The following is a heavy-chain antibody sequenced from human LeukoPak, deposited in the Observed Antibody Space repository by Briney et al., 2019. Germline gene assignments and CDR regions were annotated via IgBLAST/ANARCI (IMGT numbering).Heavy chain of an antibody. Sequence: ASVKVSCKASGYTFTSYGINWVRQATGQGLEWMGWMNSNSGDTGYAQKFQGRVTMTRNTSISTAYMDLSSLTSEDTAVYYCARGLGNSRGLNYWGQGTLVTVSS. J-gene: IGHJ4*02. CDR3: ARGLGNSRGLNY. V-gene: IGHV1-8*01. D-gene: IGHD7-27*01. CDR1: GYTFTSYG. CDR2: MNSNSGDT.